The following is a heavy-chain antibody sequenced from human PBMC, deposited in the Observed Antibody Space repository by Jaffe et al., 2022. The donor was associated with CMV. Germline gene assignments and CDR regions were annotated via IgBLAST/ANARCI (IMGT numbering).Heavy chain of an antibody. D-gene: IGHD3-10*01. J-gene: IGHJ4*02. CDR3: ARHARVNYGSGSSPPLPDY. CDR2: IYPGDSDT. Sequence: EVQLVQSGAEVKKPGESLKISCKGSGYSFTSYWIGWVRQMPGKGLEWMGIIYPGDSDTRYSPSFQGQVTISADKSISTAYLQWSSLKASDTAMYYCARHARVNYGSGSSPPLPDYWGQGTLVTVSS. CDR1: GYSFTSYW. V-gene: IGHV5-51*01.